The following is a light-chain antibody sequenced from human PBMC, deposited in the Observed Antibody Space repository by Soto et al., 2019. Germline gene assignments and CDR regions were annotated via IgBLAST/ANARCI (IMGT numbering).Light chain of an antibody. V-gene: IGKV1-39*01. Sequence: DIQMTQSPSSLSASVGDRVTITCRARQSINSYLNWYQQKPGKAPKVLIYGASSLQSGVPSRFSGSGSGTDFTLTIISLQREDFATYYCQPIYGTPWTCGQGTKVEIK. CDR3: QPIYGTPWT. J-gene: IGKJ1*01. CDR2: GAS. CDR1: QSINSY.